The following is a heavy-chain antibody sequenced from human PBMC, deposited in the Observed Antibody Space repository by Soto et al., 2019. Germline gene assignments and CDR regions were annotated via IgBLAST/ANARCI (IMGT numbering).Heavy chain of an antibody. D-gene: IGHD5-12*01. Sequence: QVQLQQWGAGLLKPSETLSLTCAVYGGSFSGYYWSWIRQPPGKGLEWIGEIYHSGSTNYNPSLKSRVTISVDTSKNQFSLKLSSVTVADTAVYYCARGSPYSGYAWWGQGTLVTVSS. J-gene: IGHJ4*02. CDR3: ARGSPYSGYAW. CDR1: GGSFSGYY. V-gene: IGHV4-34*01. CDR2: IYHSGST.